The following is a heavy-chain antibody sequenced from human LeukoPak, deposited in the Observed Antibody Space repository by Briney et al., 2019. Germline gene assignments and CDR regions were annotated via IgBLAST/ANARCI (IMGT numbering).Heavy chain of an antibody. J-gene: IGHJ6*03. CDR3: ARDRGSSSVGYYYMDV. D-gene: IGHD6-6*01. CDR1: GGSISSYC. V-gene: IGHV4-4*07. CDR2: IYTSGST. Sequence: SETLSLTCTVSGGSISSYCWSWIRQPAGKGLEWIGRIYTSGSTNYNPSLKSRVTMSVDTSKNQFSLKLSSVTAADTAVYYCARDRGSSSVGYYYMDVWGKGTTVTVSS.